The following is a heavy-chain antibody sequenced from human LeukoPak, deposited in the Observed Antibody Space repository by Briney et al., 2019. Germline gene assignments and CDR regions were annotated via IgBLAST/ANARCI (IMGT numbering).Heavy chain of an antibody. V-gene: IGHV4-4*02. Sequence: SETLSLTCAVSGGSISSSNWWSWVRQPPGKGLEWIGEIYHSGSTNYNPSLKSRVTISVDKSKNQFSLKLSSVTAADTAVYYCAREGVGATPGYFDYWGQGTLVTVSS. CDR1: GGSISSSNW. CDR2: IYHSGST. D-gene: IGHD1-26*01. J-gene: IGHJ4*02. CDR3: AREGVGATPGYFDY.